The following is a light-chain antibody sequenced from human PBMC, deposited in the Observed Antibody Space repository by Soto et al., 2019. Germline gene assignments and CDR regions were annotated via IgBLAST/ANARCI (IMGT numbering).Light chain of an antibody. CDR3: QQSYTTPLFT. CDR2: ATS. Sequence: DIHMTQSPSSLSASVGDRVTITCRASQSISSYLNWYQQKPGKAPNLLIYATSSLQSGVPSRFSGSGSGTDFTLTISSLQPEDFATYYCQQSYTTPLFTFGPGTKVDIK. CDR1: QSISSY. J-gene: IGKJ3*01. V-gene: IGKV1-39*01.